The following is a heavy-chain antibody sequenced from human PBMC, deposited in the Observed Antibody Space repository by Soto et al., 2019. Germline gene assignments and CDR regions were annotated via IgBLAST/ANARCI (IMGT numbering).Heavy chain of an antibody. CDR1: EFIFSKFS. CDR2: INGSGGRT. J-gene: IGHJ1*01. Sequence: ASLRLSCASSEFIFSKFSMMWVRQAPGAGLGWVSGINGSGGRTFYADSMKGRFTISRDNLKNTLFMQMNSVKAEDTAIYYCVRWGDDSKYFHHWGQGTLVTVSS. V-gene: IGHV3-23*01. D-gene: IGHD2-21*02. CDR3: VRWGDDSKYFHH.